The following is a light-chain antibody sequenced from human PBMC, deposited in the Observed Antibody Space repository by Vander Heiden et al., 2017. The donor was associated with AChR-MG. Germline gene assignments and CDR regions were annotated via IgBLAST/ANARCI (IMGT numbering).Light chain of an antibody. J-gene: IGKJ4*01. CDR1: QDISNY. Sequence: IQMTQSPSSLSASVGDRVTITCQASQDISNYLNWYQQKPGKAPKLLIYDASNLETGVPSRFSGSGSGTDFTFTISSLHPEDIATYYCQQDDNLPLTFGGGTKVEIK. CDR3: QQDDNLPLT. CDR2: DAS. V-gene: IGKV1-33*01.